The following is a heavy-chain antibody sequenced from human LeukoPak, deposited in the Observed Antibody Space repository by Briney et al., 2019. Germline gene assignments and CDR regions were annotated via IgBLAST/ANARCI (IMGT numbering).Heavy chain of an antibody. J-gene: IGHJ5*02. D-gene: IGHD6-19*01. V-gene: IGHV3-30*02. CDR3: AKDVGYSSGPPGPWFDP. CDR1: GFTFSSYG. CDR2: IRYDGSNK. Sequence: PGGSLRLSCAASGFTFSSYGMHWVRQAPGKGLEWVAFIRYDGSNKYYADSVKGRFTISRDNSKNTLYLQMNSLRAADTAVYYCAKDVGYSSGPPGPWFDPWGQGTLVTVSS.